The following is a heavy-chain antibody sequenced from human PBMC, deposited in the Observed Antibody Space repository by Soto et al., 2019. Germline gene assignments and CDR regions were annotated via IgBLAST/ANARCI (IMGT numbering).Heavy chain of an antibody. V-gene: IGHV3-23*01. D-gene: IGHD6-19*01. J-gene: IGHJ3*02. CDR3: AKQPSYSSGWPGGFDI. CDR2: ISGSGGST. CDR1: AFTFSSYA. Sequence: GGSLRLSCAASAFTFSSYAMSWVRQAPGKGLEWVSAISGSGGSTYYADSVKGRFTISRDNSKNTLYLQINSMRAEDTAVYYCAKQPSYSSGWPGGFDIWGQRTMFTVSS.